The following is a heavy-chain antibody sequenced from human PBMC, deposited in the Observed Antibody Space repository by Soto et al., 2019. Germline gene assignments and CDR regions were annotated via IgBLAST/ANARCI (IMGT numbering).Heavy chain of an antibody. V-gene: IGHV3-7*01. Sequence: GGSLRLSCAASGFTFSSYWMTWVRQAPGKGLEWVANINQDGSEKYYMDSMKGRFTISRDNAKNSLLLQMNSLRAEDTAVYYCARDRIAVAGNPEYFQHWGQGTLVTVSS. D-gene: IGHD6-19*01. J-gene: IGHJ1*01. CDR2: INQDGSEK. CDR1: GFTFSSYW. CDR3: ARDRIAVAGNPEYFQH.